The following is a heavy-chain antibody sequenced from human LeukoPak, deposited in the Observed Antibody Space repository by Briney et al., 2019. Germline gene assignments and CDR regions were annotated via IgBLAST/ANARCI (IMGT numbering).Heavy chain of an antibody. CDR1: GFTFSSYA. CDR3: AKSPDAYYYDSSGYYGGGYFDY. CDR2: ISGSGGST. D-gene: IGHD3-22*01. J-gene: IGHJ4*02. V-gene: IGHV3-23*01. Sequence: GGSLRLSCAASGFTFSSYAMSWVRQAPGKGLEWVSAISGSGGSTYYADSVKGRFTISRDNSKNTLYLQMNSLRAEDTAVYYCAKSPDAYYYDSSGYYGGGYFDYWGQGTLVTVSS.